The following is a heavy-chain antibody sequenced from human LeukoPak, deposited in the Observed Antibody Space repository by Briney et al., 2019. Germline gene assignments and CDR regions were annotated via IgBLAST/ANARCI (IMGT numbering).Heavy chain of an antibody. V-gene: IGHV4-34*01. CDR3: ARQGRGRTGDY. CDR1: GGSFSGYY. J-gene: IGHJ4*02. D-gene: IGHD3-10*01. Sequence: SETLSLTCAVYGGSFSGYYWSWIRQPPGKGLEWIGEINHSGSTNYNPSLKSRVTISVDTSKNQFSLKLSSVTAADTAVYYCARQGRGRTGDYWGQGTLVTVSS. CDR2: INHSGST.